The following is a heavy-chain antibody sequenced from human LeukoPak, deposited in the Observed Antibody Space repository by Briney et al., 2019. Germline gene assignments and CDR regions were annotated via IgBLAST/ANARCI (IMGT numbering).Heavy chain of an antibody. J-gene: IGHJ4*02. V-gene: IGHV4-59*01. Sequence: PSETLSLTCTVSGGSISSYYWSWIRRPPGKGLEWIGYIYYSGSTNYNPSLKSRVTISVDTSKNQFSLRLSSVTAADTAVYYCAREGYYDSSGYYFFDYWGQGTLVTVSS. CDR1: GGSISSYY. CDR2: IYYSGST. CDR3: AREGYYDSSGYYFFDY. D-gene: IGHD3-22*01.